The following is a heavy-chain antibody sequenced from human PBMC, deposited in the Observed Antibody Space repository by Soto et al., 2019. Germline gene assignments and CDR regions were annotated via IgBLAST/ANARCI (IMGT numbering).Heavy chain of an antibody. D-gene: IGHD1-26*01. Sequence: PSETLSLTCTVSGGSISSYYWSWIRQPPGKGLEWIGYIYYSGSTNYNPSLKSRVTISVDTSKNQFSLKLSSVTAADTAVYYCARSGSYANNWFDPWGQGTLVTVSS. CDR1: GGSISSYY. V-gene: IGHV4-59*01. CDR2: IYYSGST. J-gene: IGHJ5*02. CDR3: ARSGSYANNWFDP.